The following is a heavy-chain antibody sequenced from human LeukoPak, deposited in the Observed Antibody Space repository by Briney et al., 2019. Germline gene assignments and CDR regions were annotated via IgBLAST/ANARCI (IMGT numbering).Heavy chain of an antibody. D-gene: IGHD5-24*01. CDR1: GFTFSRHW. J-gene: IGHJ3*02. CDR2: IHEDGSDK. V-gene: IGHV3-7*05. CDR3: ARILRLHTPRTFDI. Sequence: GGSLRLSCAASGFTFSRHWMNWVRQAPGQGLEWVANIHEDGSDKYYVDSVKGRFTISRDNAKNSVYLQMNGLRAEDTAVYYCARILRLHTPRTFDIWGQGTMATVSS.